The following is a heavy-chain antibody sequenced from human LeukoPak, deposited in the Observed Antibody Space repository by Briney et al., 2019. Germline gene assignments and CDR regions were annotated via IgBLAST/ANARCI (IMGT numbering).Heavy chain of an antibody. Sequence: ASVKVSCKASGYTFTDYYIHWVRQAPGQGPEWMGWINPDSGGTNYAQKFQGRVTMTRDTSISTAYMELSRLRSDDTAVYYCARPVCGGDCQAPLDYWGQGTLVTVSS. CDR1: GYTFTDYY. CDR2: INPDSGGT. V-gene: IGHV1-2*02. D-gene: IGHD2-21*02. J-gene: IGHJ4*02. CDR3: ARPVCGGDCQAPLDY.